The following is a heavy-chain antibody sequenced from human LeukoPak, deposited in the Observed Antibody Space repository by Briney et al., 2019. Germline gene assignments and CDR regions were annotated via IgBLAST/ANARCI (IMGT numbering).Heavy chain of an antibody. V-gene: IGHV3-23*01. D-gene: IGHD3-9*01. CDR3: SKWGDYDVLTGYYDSDF. Sequence: GGSLRLSCRASGFTFGDHAMSWVRQAPGKGLEWVSAILGSGRSAYYADSVKGRFTISRDNSKNSLFLQMNSLRVEDTALYYCSKWGDYDVLTGYYDSDFWGQGTLVTVSA. J-gene: IGHJ4*02. CDR2: ILGSGRSA. CDR1: GFTFGDHA.